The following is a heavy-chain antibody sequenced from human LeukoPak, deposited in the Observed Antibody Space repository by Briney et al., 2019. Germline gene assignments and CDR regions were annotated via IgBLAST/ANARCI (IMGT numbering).Heavy chain of an antibody. CDR1: GGSISSGDYY. CDR2: IYYSGST. D-gene: IGHD3-22*01. CDR3: ARGGYYYDSSGYYYLFDY. J-gene: IGHJ4*02. V-gene: IGHV4-30-4*01. Sequence: SQTLSLTCTVSGGSISSGDYYWSWIRQPPGKGLEWIGYIYYSGSTYYNPSLKSRVTISVDTSKNQFSLKLSSVTAADTAVYYCARGGYYYDSSGYYYLFDYRGQGTLVTVSS.